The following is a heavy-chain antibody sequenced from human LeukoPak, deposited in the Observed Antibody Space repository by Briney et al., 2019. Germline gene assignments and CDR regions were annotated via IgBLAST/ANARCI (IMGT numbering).Heavy chain of an antibody. V-gene: IGHV3-48*02. CDR3: ARDVPVAGAPFDY. J-gene: IGHJ4*02. CDR2: ISSSTSI. CDR1: GFILDRYN. Sequence: PGGSLRLSCVASGFILDRYNMNWVRQAPGKGLKWVSSISSSTSIYYTDSVKGRFTISRDNAKNSLYLQMNSLRDGDTAVYYCARDVPVAGAPFDYWGQGTLVTISS. D-gene: IGHD6-19*01.